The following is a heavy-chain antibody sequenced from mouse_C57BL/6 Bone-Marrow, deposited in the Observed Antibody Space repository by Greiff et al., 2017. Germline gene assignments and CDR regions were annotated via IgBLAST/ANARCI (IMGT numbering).Heavy chain of an antibody. J-gene: IGHJ3*01. D-gene: IGHD2-2*01. CDR1: GFTFSSYT. CDR3: ARLGATMVTTGFAY. Sequence: EVKVVESGGGLVKPGGSLKLSCAASGFTFSSYTMSWVGQTPEKRLEWVATISGGGGNTYYPDSVKGRFAISRDNSKNTLYLQMRSLRSEDTAMYYCARLGATMVTTGFAYWGQGTLVTVSA. V-gene: IGHV5-9*04. CDR2: ISGGGGNT.